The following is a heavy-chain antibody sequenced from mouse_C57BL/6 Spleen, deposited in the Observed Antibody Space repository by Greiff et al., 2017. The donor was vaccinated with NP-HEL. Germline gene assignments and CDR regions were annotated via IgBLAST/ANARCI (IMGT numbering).Heavy chain of an antibody. D-gene: IGHD4-1*01. CDR3: ARGGNWDAY. CDR2: INPYNGGT. J-gene: IGHJ3*01. Sequence: VQLQQSGPVLVKPGASVKMSCKASGYTFTDYYMNWVKQSHGKSLEWIGVINPYNGGTSYNQKFKGKATLTVDKSSSTAYMELNSLTSEDSAVYYCARGGNWDAYWGQGTLVTVSA. CDR1: GYTFTDYY. V-gene: IGHV1-19*01.